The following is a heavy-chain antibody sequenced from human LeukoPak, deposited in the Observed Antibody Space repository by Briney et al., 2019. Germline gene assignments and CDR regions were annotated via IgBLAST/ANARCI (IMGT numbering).Heavy chain of an antibody. V-gene: IGHV4-4*07. D-gene: IGHD5-18*01. Sequence: SETLSLTCTVSGGSISSYYWSWRGQPAGKGVEGIGRIYTSGSTKYNPSLRGRVTMSVDTSQNPFSLKLSSVTAADTAVYYCARDHVDTAMVSYYYYMDVWGKGTTVTVSS. J-gene: IGHJ6*03. CDR1: GGSISSYY. CDR2: IYTSGST. CDR3: ARDHVDTAMVSYYYYMDV.